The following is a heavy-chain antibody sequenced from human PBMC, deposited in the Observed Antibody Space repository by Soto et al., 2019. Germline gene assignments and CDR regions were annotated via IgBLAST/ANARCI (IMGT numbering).Heavy chain of an antibody. Sequence: EVQLVESGGGLVQPGGSLRLSCAASGFTFSNYWMHWVRQAPGKGLVWVARIKSDGSSISYADSVKGRFTISRDNARTTLYLQMTSLRAEDTAVYYCARGGFSGSGSYIQGDYWGQGTLVTVSS. CDR2: IKSDGSSI. D-gene: IGHD3-10*01. V-gene: IGHV3-74*01. CDR1: GFTFSNYW. CDR3: ARGGFSGSGSYIQGDY. J-gene: IGHJ4*02.